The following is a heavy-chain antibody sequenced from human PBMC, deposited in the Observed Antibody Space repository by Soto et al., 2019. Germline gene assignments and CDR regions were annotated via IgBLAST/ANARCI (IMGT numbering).Heavy chain of an antibody. J-gene: IGHJ6*02. Sequence: GASVKVSCKASGYTFTSYDINWVRQATGQGLEWMGWMNPNSGNTGYAQKFQGRVTMTRNTSISTAYMELSSLRSEDTAVYYCARGHISHGWLHYYYYYGMDVWGQGTTVTVS. V-gene: IGHV1-8*01. CDR2: MNPNSGNT. D-gene: IGHD6-19*01. CDR1: GYTFTSYD. CDR3: ARGHISHGWLHYYYYYGMDV.